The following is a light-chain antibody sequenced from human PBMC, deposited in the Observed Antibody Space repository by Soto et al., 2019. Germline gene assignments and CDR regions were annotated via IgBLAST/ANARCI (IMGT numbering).Light chain of an antibody. CDR3: QTLGTGILG. CDR2: LNTDGSH. J-gene: IGLJ2*01. V-gene: IGLV4-69*02. Sequence: QPVLTQSPSASASLGASVKLTCTLSSGHSSYAIAWHQQQPQKGPRYLMKLNTDGSHSKGDGIPDRFSGSSSGAERYLTISSLQSEDEAEYYCQTLGTGILGFGGGTKRTVI. CDR1: SGHSSYA.